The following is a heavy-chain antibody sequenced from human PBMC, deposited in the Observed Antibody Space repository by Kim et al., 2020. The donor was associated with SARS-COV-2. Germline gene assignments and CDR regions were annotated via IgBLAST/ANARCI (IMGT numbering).Heavy chain of an antibody. CDR3: ARGQDGAGWYGGLYYVYDMDV. Sequence: SETLSLTCSVSDASFTSGNFYWVWVRQPPGKGLEWIGTIFQSGYITYNPSLQSRVTISLDTSKNQLSLKLRSVTTTDSGVFYCARGQDGAGWYGGLYYVYDMDVWGQGTSVTVSS. V-gene: IGHV4-39*01. J-gene: IGHJ6*02. D-gene: IGHD6-19*01. CDR2: IFQSGYI. CDR1: DASFTSGNFY.